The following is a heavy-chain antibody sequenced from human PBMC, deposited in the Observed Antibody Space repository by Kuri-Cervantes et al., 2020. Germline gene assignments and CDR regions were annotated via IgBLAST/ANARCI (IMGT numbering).Heavy chain of an antibody. CDR3: ARWASDAFDI. J-gene: IGHJ3*02. CDR2: ISSSGSTI. Sequence: GESLKISCAASGFTFSDYYMSWIRQAPGKGLEWVSYISSSGSTIYYADPVKGRFTISRDNSKNTLYLQMNSLRAEDTAVYYCARWASDAFDIWGQGTMVTVSS. V-gene: IGHV3-11*01. CDR1: GFTFSDYY.